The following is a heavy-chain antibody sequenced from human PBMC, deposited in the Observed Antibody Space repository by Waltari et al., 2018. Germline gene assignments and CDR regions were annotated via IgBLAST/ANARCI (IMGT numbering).Heavy chain of an antibody. V-gene: IGHV1-2*06. J-gene: IGHJ4*02. CDR2: SNPNSGGT. Sequence: QVQLVQSGAEVKKPGASVKVSCKASGYTLTGYYMNWVRQAPGQGLEWMGRSNPNSGGTNNAQKFQGRVTMTRDTSISTAYMELSRLRSDDTAVYYCARDGGSRGYDYWGQGTLVTVSS. CDR1: GYTLTGYY. D-gene: IGHD3-10*01. CDR3: ARDGGSRGYDY.